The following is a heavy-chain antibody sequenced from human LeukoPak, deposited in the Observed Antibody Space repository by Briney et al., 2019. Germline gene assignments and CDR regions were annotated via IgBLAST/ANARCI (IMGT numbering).Heavy chain of an antibody. CDR2: INSDASLT. D-gene: IGHD3-3*01. CDR1: GFTFSTYW. CDR3: ARDLPGGITIFGG. J-gene: IGHJ4*02. V-gene: IGHV3-74*01. Sequence: PGGSLRLSCAASGFTFSTYWMHWVRQAPGKGLVWVSRINSDASLTSYADSVKGRFTISRDNAKNTLYLQMNNLRAEDTAVYYCARDLPGGITIFGGRGQGTLVTVSS.